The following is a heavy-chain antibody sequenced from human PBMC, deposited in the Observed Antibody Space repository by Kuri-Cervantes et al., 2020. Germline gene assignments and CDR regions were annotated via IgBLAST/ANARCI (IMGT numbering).Heavy chain of an antibody. V-gene: IGHV4-34*01. CDR2: INHSGDT. CDR3: ATEGYCSGGSCNY. CDR1: GGSLTGYF. J-gene: IGHJ4*02. Sequence: GSLRLSCDVYGGSLTGYFWTWIRPSPGKGLEWIGEINHSGDTNYNSSLKSRVTISADTSKNQFSLKLSSVTAADTAVYYCATEGYCSGGSCNYWGQGTLVTVSS. D-gene: IGHD2-15*01.